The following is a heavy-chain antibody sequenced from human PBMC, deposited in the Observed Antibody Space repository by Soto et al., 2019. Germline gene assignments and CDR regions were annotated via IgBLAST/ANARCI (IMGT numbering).Heavy chain of an antibody. J-gene: IGHJ4*02. D-gene: IGHD3-22*01. Sequence: EVQLVESGGGLVQPGGSLRLSCEASGFLFSSYWMSWVRQAPGKGLEWVANIRHDGEERYYVGSVKGRFTISRDNAKNSVFLYMRSLTAEDTAVYYCARERGDYYDGSGSDYWGQGTLVTVSS. CDR3: ARERGDYYDGSGSDY. CDR2: IRHDGEER. CDR1: GFLFSSYW. V-gene: IGHV3-7*03.